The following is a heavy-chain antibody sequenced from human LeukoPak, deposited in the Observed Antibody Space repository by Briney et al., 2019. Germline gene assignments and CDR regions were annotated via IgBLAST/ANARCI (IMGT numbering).Heavy chain of an antibody. V-gene: IGHV4-39*01. CDR2: IYFNGGST. CDR1: GGSITNTISY. J-gene: IGHJ5*02. D-gene: IGHD2/OR15-2a*01. Sequence: SETLSLTCTVSGGSITNTISYWAWMRQSPGKGLEWIGSIYFNGGSTYYNPSLKTRATLLLDTSRNQFSLNLRSVTAADTGVYYCARPMYNSWDRFDPWGQGTQVTVPS. CDR3: ARPMYNSWDRFDP.